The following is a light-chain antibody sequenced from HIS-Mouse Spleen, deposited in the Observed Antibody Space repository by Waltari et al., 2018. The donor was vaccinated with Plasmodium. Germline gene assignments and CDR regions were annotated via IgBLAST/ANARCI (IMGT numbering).Light chain of an antibody. V-gene: IGKV3-20*01. CDR1: QSVSSSY. J-gene: IGKJ2*01. CDR3: QQYGSSPPYT. Sequence: EIVLTQSPGTLSLSPGERATLSCRASQSVSSSYLAWYQQKPGQAPRRLSYGASSRATGIPDRFSGSGSVTDFTLTISRLEPEDFAVYYCQQYGSSPPYTFGQGTKLEIK. CDR2: GAS.